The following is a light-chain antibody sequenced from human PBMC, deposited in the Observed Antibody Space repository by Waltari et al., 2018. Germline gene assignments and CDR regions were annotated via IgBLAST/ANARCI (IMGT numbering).Light chain of an antibody. J-gene: IGLJ2*01. V-gene: IGLV2-14*01. Sequence: QSALTQPASVSGSPGQSITLSCTGTSSDVGGYNYVSWYQQHPGKAPNLMISEVSNRPSGVSNRFSGSKSGNTASLTISGLQAEDEADYYCSSYTSTNTYVIFGGGTKLSVL. CDR2: EVS. CDR3: SSYTSTNTYVI. CDR1: SSDVGGYNY.